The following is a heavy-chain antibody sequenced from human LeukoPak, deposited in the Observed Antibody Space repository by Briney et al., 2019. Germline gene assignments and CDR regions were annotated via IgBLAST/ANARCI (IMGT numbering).Heavy chain of an antibody. CDR1: GFTFSSYA. CDR3: AKDLAYDSSFDY. J-gene: IGHJ4*02. D-gene: IGHD3-22*01. V-gene: IGHV3-23*01. CDR2: ISGSGGST. Sequence: GGSLRLSCAASGFTFSSYAMSWVRQAPGKGLEWVSAISGSGGSTYYADSVKGRFTISGDNSKNTLYLQMNSLRAEDTAVYYCAKDLAYDSSFDYWGQGTLVTVSS.